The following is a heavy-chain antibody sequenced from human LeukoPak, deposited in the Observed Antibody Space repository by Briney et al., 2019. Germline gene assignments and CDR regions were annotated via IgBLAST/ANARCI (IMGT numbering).Heavy chain of an antibody. J-gene: IGHJ5*02. V-gene: IGHV1-8*01. CDR2: MNPNSGGT. D-gene: IGHD1-26*01. CDR1: GYPFTTYD. CDR3: ARDYKGGSYRPYNWFDP. Sequence: ASVKVSCKASGYPFTTYDINWVRQAPGQGLEWVAWMNPNSGGTVYAQKFQGRVTLARDTSIGTAYMELNSLRSEDTAVYYCARDYKGGSYRPYNWFDPWGQGTLVTVSS.